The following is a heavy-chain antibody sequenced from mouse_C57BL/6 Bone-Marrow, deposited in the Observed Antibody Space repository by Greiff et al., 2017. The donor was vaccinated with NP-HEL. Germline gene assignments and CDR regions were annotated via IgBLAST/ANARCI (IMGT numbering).Heavy chain of an antibody. CDR3: ARSSNYGSSYRYWYVDV. CDR2: IRNKANGYTT. CDR1: GFTFTDYY. V-gene: IGHV7-3*01. J-gene: IGHJ1*03. Sequence: EVKLVESGGGLVQPGGSLSLSCAASGFTFTDYYMSWVRQPPGKALEWLGFIRNKANGYTTEYSASVKGRFTISRDNSQSILYLQMNALRAEDSATYDCARSSNYGSSYRYWYVDVWGTGTTVTVSS. D-gene: IGHD1-1*01.